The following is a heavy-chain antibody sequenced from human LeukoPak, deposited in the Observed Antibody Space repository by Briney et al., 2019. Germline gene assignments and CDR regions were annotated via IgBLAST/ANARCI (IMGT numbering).Heavy chain of an antibody. CDR3: ARGSHYSRFDY. J-gene: IGHJ4*02. D-gene: IGHD5-18*01. CDR2: INPSGGST. V-gene: IGHV1-46*01. Sequence: VASVKVSCKASGYTFTNYFVHWVRQAPGQGLEWMGIINPSGGSTSYAQKFQGRVTMTRDTSTSTVYMELTSPRSEDTAVYYCARGSHYSRFDYWGQGTLVTVSS. CDR1: GYTFTNYF.